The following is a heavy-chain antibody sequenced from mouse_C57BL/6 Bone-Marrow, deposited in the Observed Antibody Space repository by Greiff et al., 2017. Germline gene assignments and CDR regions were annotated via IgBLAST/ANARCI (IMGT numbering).Heavy chain of an antibody. CDR2: IYPGDGDT. D-gene: IGHD1-1*01. Sequence: HVQLQQSGPELVKPGASVKISCKASGYAFSSSWMNWVKQRPGKGLEWIGRIYPGDGDTNYNGKFKGKATLTADKSSSTAYMQLRSLTSEDSAVYFCAREGYYGSSPYWYFDVWGTGTTVTVSS. J-gene: IGHJ1*03. CDR1: GYAFSSSW. V-gene: IGHV1-82*01. CDR3: AREGYYGSSPYWYFDV.